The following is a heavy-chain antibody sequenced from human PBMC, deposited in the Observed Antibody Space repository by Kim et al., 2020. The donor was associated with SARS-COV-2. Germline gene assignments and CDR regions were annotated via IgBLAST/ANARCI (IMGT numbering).Heavy chain of an antibody. CDR2: IYYSGST. J-gene: IGHJ6*02. Sequence: SETLSLTCTVSGGSISSSSYYWGWIRQPPGKGLEWIGSIYYSGSTYYNPSLKSRVTISVDTSKNQFSLKLSSVTAADTAVYYCAREESHGMDVWGQGTTVTVSS. CDR3: AREESHGMDV. V-gene: IGHV4-39*02. CDR1: GGSISSSSYY.